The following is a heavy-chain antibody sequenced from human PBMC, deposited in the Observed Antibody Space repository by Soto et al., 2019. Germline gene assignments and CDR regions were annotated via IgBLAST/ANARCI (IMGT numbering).Heavy chain of an antibody. V-gene: IGHV4-31*03. CDR2: IYYSGST. J-gene: IGHJ5*02. Sequence: PLETLSLTCSVSGGSISSGGYYWSWIRQHPGKGLEWIGYIYYSGSTYYNPSLKSRVTISVDTSKNQFSLKLSSVTAADTAVYYCARGGITGTNNWFDPWGQGTLVTVSS. CDR3: ARGGITGTNNWFDP. CDR1: GGSISSGGYY. D-gene: IGHD1-7*01.